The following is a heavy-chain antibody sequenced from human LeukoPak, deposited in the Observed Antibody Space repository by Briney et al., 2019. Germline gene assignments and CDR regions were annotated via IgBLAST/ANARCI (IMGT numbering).Heavy chain of an antibody. J-gene: IGHJ4*02. V-gene: IGHV3-7*03. Sequence: GGSLRLSCEGSAFIFSGHWMNWVRQTPGKGLEWVASIKEDGSEKQCVDSVKGRFSISRDNTKGSLFLQLNSLRAEDTAVYYCARLSGYSSGHYYSDYWGQGTLVTVSS. CDR3: ARLSGYSSGHYYSDY. CDR2: IKEDGSEK. CDR1: AFIFSGHW. D-gene: IGHD3-22*01.